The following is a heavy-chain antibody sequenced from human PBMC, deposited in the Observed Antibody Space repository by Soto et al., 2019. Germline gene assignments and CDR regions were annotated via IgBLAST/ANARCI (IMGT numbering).Heavy chain of an antibody. CDR3: ARDRSCGGDCLEAFDI. V-gene: IGHV4-4*02. CDR2: IYHSWST. D-gene: IGHD2-21*01. CDR1: SGSISSSNW. Sequence: QVQLQESGPGLVKPSGTLSLTCAVSSGSISSSNWWSWVRQPPGKGLEWIGEIYHSWSTNYNPSLKSRVTISVDKSKNQFSLTLSSVTAADTAVYYCARDRSCGGDCLEAFDIWGQGTMVTVSS. J-gene: IGHJ3*02.